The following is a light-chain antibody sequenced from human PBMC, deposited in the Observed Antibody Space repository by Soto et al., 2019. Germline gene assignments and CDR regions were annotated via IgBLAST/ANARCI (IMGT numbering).Light chain of an antibody. Sequence: SVLTQPRSVSGSPGQSVTISCTGTSSDVGGYKYVSWYQQHPGKAPKLIIYEVDKRPSGVPDRFSGSKSGNTASLTVSGLQAEDEADYYCSSYGGSNIPLYVFGTGTKVTVL. V-gene: IGLV2-11*01. CDR3: SSYGGSNIPLYV. J-gene: IGLJ1*01. CDR1: SSDVGGYKY. CDR2: EVD.